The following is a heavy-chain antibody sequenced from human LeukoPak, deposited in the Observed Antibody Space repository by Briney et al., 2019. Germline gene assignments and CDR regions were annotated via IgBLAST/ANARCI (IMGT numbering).Heavy chain of an antibody. J-gene: IGHJ4*02. V-gene: IGHV3-30-3*01. CDR2: ISYDGSNK. CDR3: ARDLRRYSSSWDLDY. CDR1: GFTFSSYA. D-gene: IGHD6-13*01. Sequence: GGSLRLSCAASGFTFSSYAMHWVRQAPGKGLEWVAVISYDGSNKYYADSVKGRFTISRDNSKNTLYLQMNSLRAEDTAVYYCARDLRRYSSSWDLDYWGQGTLVTVSS.